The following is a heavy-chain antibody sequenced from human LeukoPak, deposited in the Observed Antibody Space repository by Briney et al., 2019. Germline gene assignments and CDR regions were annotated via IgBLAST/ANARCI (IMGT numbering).Heavy chain of an antibody. J-gene: IGHJ4*02. V-gene: IGHV1-18*01. CDR1: GYTFTSYG. D-gene: IGHD3-22*01. Sequence: GASVKVSCKASGYTFTSYGISWVRQAPGQGLEWMGWISAYNGNTNYAQKLQGRVTMTTDTSTSTAYIELRSLRSDDTAVYYCAIARRNSSGQLFDYWGQGTLVTVSS. CDR2: ISAYNGNT. CDR3: AIARRNSSGQLFDY.